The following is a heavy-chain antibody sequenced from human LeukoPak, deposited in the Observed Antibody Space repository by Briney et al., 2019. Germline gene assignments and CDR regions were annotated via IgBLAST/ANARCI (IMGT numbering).Heavy chain of an antibody. CDR2: ISYDGSNK. CDR1: GFTFSSYG. J-gene: IGHJ4*02. Sequence: GGSLRLSCAASGFTFSSYGMHWVRQAPGKGLEWVAVISYDGSNKYYADSVKGRFTISRDNSKNTLYLQMNSLRAEDTAVYYCANSGLSSSWPNYFDYWGQGTLVTVPS. V-gene: IGHV3-30*18. CDR3: ANSGLSSSWPNYFDY. D-gene: IGHD6-13*01.